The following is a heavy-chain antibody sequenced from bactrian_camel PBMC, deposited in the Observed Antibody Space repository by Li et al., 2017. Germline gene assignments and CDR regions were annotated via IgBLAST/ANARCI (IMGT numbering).Heavy chain of an antibody. CDR3: ATANGY. CDR1: GSTFSYC. CDR2: ISTTAGST. V-gene: IGHV3S53*01. J-gene: IGHJ4*01. Sequence: HVQLVESGGGSVQPGGSLRLSCAASGSTFSYCMGWFRQAPGKEREAVATISTTAGSTTSTDSVQGRFAISLNNTMNTLYLQMNSLKTEDTAVYYCATANGYWGQGTQVTVS.